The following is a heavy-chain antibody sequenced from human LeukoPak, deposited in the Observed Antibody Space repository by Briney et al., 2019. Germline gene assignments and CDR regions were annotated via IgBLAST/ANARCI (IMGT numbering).Heavy chain of an antibody. V-gene: IGHV3-30*02. CDR1: GFTFSTYG. D-gene: IGHD4-17*01. Sequence: GGSLGLSCAAPGFTFSTYGMHWVRQAPGEGLEWVAFIRYDGRNKYYADSVKGRFTISKDNSKNTLCLQMNSLRAEDTAVYYCAKEIWPTVTTPGHTHFDYWGQGTLVTVSS. CDR2: IRYDGRNK. CDR3: AKEIWPTVTTPGHTHFDY. J-gene: IGHJ4*02.